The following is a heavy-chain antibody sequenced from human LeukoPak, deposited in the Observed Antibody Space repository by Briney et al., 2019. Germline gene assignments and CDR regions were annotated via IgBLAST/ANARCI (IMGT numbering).Heavy chain of an antibody. CDR3: ARSSRDGYNYFDY. Sequence: SETLSLTCTVSGGSISSSYFYWDWVRQPPGKGLEWIGSMYYSESTYYNPSLKSRVTISVDTSKNQFSLKLSSVTAADTAVYYCARSSRDGYNYFDYWGQGTLVTVSS. V-gene: IGHV4-39*01. CDR2: MYYSEST. D-gene: IGHD5-24*01. J-gene: IGHJ4*02. CDR1: GGSISSSYFY.